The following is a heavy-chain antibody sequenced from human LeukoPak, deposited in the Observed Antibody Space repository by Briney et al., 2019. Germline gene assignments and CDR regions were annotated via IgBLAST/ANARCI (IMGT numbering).Heavy chain of an antibody. D-gene: IGHD5-12*01. CDR1: GGSISNCY. J-gene: IGHJ6*02. CDR2: IYYSGST. V-gene: IGHV4-59*08. Sequence: SETLSLTCTVSGGSISNCYWSWIRQPPGKGLEWIGYIYYSGSTNYNPSLKSRVTISVDTSKNQFSLKLSSVTAADTAVYYCARGDYSGYDRGDCYYYGMDVWGQGTTVTVSS. CDR3: ARGDYSGYDRGDCYYYGMDV.